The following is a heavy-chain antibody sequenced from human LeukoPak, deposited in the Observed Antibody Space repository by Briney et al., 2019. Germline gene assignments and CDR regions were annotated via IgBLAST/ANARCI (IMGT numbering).Heavy chain of an antibody. Sequence: SVKVSCKASGGAFSSYAISWVRQAPGQGLEWMGGIIPIFGTANYAQKFQGRVTITADESTSTAYMELSSLRSEDTAVYYCAREGYYGSGSYLPDYWGQGTLVTVSS. V-gene: IGHV1-69*13. D-gene: IGHD3-10*01. CDR1: GGAFSSYA. J-gene: IGHJ4*02. CDR3: AREGYYGSGSYLPDY. CDR2: IIPIFGTA.